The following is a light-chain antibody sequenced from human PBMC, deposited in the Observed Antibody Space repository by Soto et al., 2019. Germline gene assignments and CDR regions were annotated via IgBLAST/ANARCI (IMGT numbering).Light chain of an antibody. CDR1: NIGSKN. CDR3: QVWDSSLYV. V-gene: IGLV3-9*01. Sequence: SYELTQPLSVSVALGQTARITCGGNNIGSKNVHWYQQKPGQAPVLVMYRDSNRPSGIPERFSGSNSGNTATLTISRAQAGDEADYYCQVWDSSLYVFGTGTKLTVL. J-gene: IGLJ1*01. CDR2: RDS.